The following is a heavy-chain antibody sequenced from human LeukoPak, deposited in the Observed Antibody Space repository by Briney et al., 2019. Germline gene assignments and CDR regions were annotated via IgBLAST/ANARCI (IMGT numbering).Heavy chain of an antibody. CDR1: GGSISSYY. V-gene: IGHV4-59*01. J-gene: IGHJ4*02. Sequence: PSETLSLTCTVSGGSISSYYWSWIRQPPGKGLEWIGYIYYSGSTNYNPSLKSRVTISVDTSKNQFSLKLSSVTAADTAVYYCARDTSTEGFDYWGQGTLVTVSS. CDR3: ARDTSTEGFDY. CDR2: IYYSGST.